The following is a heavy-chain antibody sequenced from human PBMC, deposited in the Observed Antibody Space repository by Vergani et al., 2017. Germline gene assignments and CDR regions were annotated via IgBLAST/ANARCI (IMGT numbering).Heavy chain of an antibody. CDR1: GYTFTSYG. D-gene: IGHD1-26*01. CDR3: AREQILPSQGWELADTRYYFDY. V-gene: IGHV1-18*01. CDR2: ISAYNGNT. J-gene: IGHJ4*02. Sequence: QVQLVQSGAEVKKPGASVKVSCKASGYTFTSYGISWVRQAPGQGLEWMGWISAYNGNTNYAQKLQGRVTMTTDTSTSTAYMELRSLRSDDTAVYYCAREQILPSQGWELADTRYYFDYWGQGTLVTVSS.